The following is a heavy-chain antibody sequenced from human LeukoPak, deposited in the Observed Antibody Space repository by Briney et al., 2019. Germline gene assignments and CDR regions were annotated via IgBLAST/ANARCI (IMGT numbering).Heavy chain of an antibody. J-gene: IGHJ4*02. CDR2: ISYDGSNK. CDR1: GFTFSSYA. D-gene: IGHD4-17*01. Sequence: GGSLRLSCAASGFTFSSYAMHWVRQAPGKGLEWVAVISYDGSNKYYADSVKGRFTISRDNSKNTLYLQMNSLRAEDTAVYYCARVSPNTVTTLRYFDYWGQGTLVTVSS. CDR3: ARVSPNTVTTLRYFDY. V-gene: IGHV3-30*04.